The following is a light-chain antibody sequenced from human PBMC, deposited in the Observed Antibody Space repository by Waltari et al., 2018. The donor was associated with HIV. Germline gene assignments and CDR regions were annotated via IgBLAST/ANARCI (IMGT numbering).Light chain of an antibody. CDR3: AAWYDSLNGVI. CDR1: SSTIGSNT. J-gene: IGLJ2*01. Sequence: QSVLTQPPSASGTPGQRVTISCSGSSSTIGSNTLNCYQQLPGTAPKLLIYNNNRRASGVPELFAGSKSGTSASLAISGLQSEDEADYYCAAWYDSLNGVIFGGGTKLTVL. CDR2: NNN. V-gene: IGLV1-44*01.